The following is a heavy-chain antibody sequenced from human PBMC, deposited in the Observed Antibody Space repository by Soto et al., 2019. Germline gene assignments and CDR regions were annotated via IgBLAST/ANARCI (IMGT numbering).Heavy chain of an antibody. V-gene: IGHV3-53*02. D-gene: IGHD3-22*01. Sequence: EMQLVETGGGLVQPGGSLRLSCAASGFSVINSYMTWVILAPGMGLEWVSVIYSGGETLYADSVKGRFTISRDNSKNSLYLQMNSLRAEDTALYYCARGPGGYYDYWGQGTLVTVSS. CDR2: IYSGGET. CDR1: GFSVINSY. J-gene: IGHJ4*02. CDR3: ARGPGGYYDY.